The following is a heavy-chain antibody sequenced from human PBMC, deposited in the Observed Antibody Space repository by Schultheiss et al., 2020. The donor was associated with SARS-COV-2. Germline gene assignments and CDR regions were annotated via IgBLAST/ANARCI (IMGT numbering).Heavy chain of an antibody. J-gene: IGHJ4*02. CDR3: ARASGYGTYAIDY. V-gene: IGHV3-15*01. D-gene: IGHD1-1*01. CDR1: GFTFSNAW. CDR2: VKIKAHGETT. Sequence: GGSLRLSCAASGFTFSNAWMSWVRQAPGKGLEWVALVKIKAHGETTQYAAPVKGRFTISRDDSKDMLYLQMNSLKTEDTALYYCARASGYGTYAIDYWGQGTQVTVSS.